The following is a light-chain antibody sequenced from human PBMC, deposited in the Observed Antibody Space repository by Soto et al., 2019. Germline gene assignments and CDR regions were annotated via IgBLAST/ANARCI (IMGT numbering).Light chain of an antibody. CDR1: SANIGAGYD. CDR3: QSHDSSLHASV. J-gene: IGLJ1*01. V-gene: IGLV1-40*01. CDR2: GNT. Sequence: QSVLTQPPSVSGAPGQRVTISSTGSSANIGAGYDVHWYLQLPGTAPKLLIYGNTNRPSGVPDRFSGSKSGSSASLAITGLQPQDEADYYCQSHDSSLHASVFGTGTKVTVL.